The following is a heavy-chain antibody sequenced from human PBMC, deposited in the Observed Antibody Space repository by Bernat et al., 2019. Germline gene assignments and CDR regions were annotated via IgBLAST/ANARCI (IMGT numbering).Heavy chain of an antibody. Sequence: QVQLQQSGPGLVKPSQTLSLTCAISGDSVSSNSAAWNWIRQSPSIGLEWLGRTYYRSKWYNDYAVSVKSRITINPDTSKNQFSLQLNSVTPEDTAVYYCARERADVVVVVAASNWFDPWGQGTLVTVSS. D-gene: IGHD2-15*01. V-gene: IGHV6-1*01. CDR3: ARERADVVVVVAASNWFDP. CDR1: GDSVSSNSAA. J-gene: IGHJ5*02. CDR2: TYYRSKWYN.